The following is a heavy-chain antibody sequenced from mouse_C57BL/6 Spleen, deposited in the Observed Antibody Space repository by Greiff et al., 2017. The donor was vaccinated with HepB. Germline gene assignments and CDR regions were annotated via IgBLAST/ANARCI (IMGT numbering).Heavy chain of an antibody. CDR3: ARWGYGSSFLYYFDY. V-gene: IGHV1-80*01. CDR2: IYPGDGDT. CDR1: GYAFSSYW. J-gene: IGHJ2*01. Sequence: QVQLQQSGAELVKPGASVKISCKASGYAFSSYWMNWVKQRPGKGLEWIGQIYPGDGDTNYNGKFKGKATLTADKSSSTAYMQLSSLTSEDSAVYFCARWGYGSSFLYYFDYWGQGTTLTVSS. D-gene: IGHD1-1*01.